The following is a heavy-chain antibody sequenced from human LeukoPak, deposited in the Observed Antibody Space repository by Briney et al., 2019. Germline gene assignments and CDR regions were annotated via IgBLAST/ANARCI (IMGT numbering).Heavy chain of an antibody. CDR2: IGSDGDGT. CDR3: VSPVFINF. V-gene: IGHV3-64D*06. CDR1: GFPFCTLG. D-gene: IGHD1-14*01. J-gene: IGHJ4*01. Sequence: QPGGSPRLSCSASGFPFCTLGMHWVRQAPGKGLEHVSTIGSDGDGTYYADSVKDRFIISRDNSKNAVYLQMSSLRPEDTAVYYCVSPVFINFWGQGTLVTVSS.